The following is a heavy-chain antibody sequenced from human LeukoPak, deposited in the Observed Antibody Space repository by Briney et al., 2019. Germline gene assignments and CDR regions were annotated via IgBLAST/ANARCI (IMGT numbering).Heavy chain of an antibody. CDR1: GFTFSSYA. CDR3: AKSFMVTSGANWFDP. D-gene: IGHD5-18*01. CDR2: ITGSGGRT. Sequence: PGGSLRLSCAASGFTFSSYAMNWVRQAPGKGLEWVSAITGSGGRTYYADSVKGRFTISRDNSKNTLYLQMNSLRAEDTAVYYCAKSFMVTSGANWFDPWGQGTLVTVSS. V-gene: IGHV3-23*01. J-gene: IGHJ5*02.